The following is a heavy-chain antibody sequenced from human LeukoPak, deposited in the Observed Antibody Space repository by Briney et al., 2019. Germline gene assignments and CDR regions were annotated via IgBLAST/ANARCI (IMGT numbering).Heavy chain of an antibody. J-gene: IGHJ5*02. V-gene: IGHV3-49*04. D-gene: IGHD5-24*01. CDR3: TRDWDDYNFAYDP. CDR1: GFTFGDYA. Sequence: AGGSLRLSCTASGFTFGDYAMSWVRQAPGKGLEWVGFIRSKAYGGTTEYAASVKGRVTISRDDSKSIAYLQMHSLKTEDTAVYYCTRDWDDYNFAYDPWGQGILVTVSS. CDR2: IRSKAYGGTT.